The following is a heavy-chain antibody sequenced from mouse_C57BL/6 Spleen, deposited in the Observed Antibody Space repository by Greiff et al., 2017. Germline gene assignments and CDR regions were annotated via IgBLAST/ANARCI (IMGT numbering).Heavy chain of an antibody. D-gene: IGHD4-1*01. CDR2: MYPGDGDT. Sequence: QVQLQQSGPELVKPGASVKISCKAPGYAFSSSWLNWVKQRPGKGLEWIGRMYPGDGDTNYNGKLKGKATLTADKSSIPAYMQLSSLPSEDSAVYFCARSGANWDGLDYWGQGTTLTVSS. J-gene: IGHJ2*01. V-gene: IGHV1-82*01. CDR1: GYAFSSSW. CDR3: ARSGANWDGLDY.